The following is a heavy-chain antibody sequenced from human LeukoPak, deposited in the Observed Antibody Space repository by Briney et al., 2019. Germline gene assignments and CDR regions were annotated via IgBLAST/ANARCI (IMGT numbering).Heavy chain of an antibody. CDR2: IRYDGGNK. V-gene: IGHV3-30*02. Sequence: GGSLRLSCAASEFTFSSYGMHWVRQAPGKGLEWVAFIRYDGGNKYYADSVKGRFTISRDNSKNTLYLQMNSLRAEDAAVYYCAKGRYYDSSGPNYFDYWGQGSLVTVSS. CDR1: EFTFSSYG. J-gene: IGHJ4*02. D-gene: IGHD3-22*01. CDR3: AKGRYYDSSGPNYFDY.